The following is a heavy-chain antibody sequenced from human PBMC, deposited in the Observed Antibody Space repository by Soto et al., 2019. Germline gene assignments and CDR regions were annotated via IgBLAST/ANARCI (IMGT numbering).Heavy chain of an antibody. J-gene: IGHJ5*02. CDR2: MYPSTGNT. D-gene: IGHD6-19*01. V-gene: IGHV1-8*01. Sequence: QVQLVQSGAEVKKPGASVKVSCKASGYTFTSYDIIWVRQATGQGLEWMGWMYPSTGNTDSAEKFQGRLTMTRNTSISTVYMELSSLSFEDTAVYYCARGRIIVAGGFDPWGQGTLVTVSS. CDR1: GYTFTSYD. CDR3: ARGRIIVAGGFDP.